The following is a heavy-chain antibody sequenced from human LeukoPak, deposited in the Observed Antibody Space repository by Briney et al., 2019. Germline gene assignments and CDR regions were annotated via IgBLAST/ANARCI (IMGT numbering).Heavy chain of an antibody. CDR2: IIPIFGTA. CDR1: GGTFSSYA. Sequence: SVKVSCKASGGTFSSYAMSWVRQAPGQGLEWMGGIIPIFGTANYAQKFQGRVTITTDESTSTAYMELSSLRSEDTAVYYCARDLDDGYSSSHWFDPWGQGTLVTVSS. J-gene: IGHJ5*02. CDR3: ARDLDDGYSSSHWFDP. V-gene: IGHV1-69*05. D-gene: IGHD6-6*01.